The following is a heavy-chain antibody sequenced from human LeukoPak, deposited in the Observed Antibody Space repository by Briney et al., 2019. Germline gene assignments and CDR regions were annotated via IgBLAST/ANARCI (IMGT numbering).Heavy chain of an antibody. CDR3: AKLAYCGGDCFAAIPDDFDI. CDR2: IAYDGSNK. J-gene: IGHJ3*02. Sequence: GGSLRLSCASAGFTFSSNGMHWGRQAPGKGLGLVAVIAYDGSNKYYADSVKGRFTISRDNSKNTLYLQTNSPRAEDTAVYYCAKLAYCGGDCFAAIPDDFDIWGQGTMVTVSS. CDR1: GFTFSSNG. V-gene: IGHV3-30*18. D-gene: IGHD2-21*02.